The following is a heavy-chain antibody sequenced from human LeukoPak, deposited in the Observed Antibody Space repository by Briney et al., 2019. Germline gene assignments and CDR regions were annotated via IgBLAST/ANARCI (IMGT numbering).Heavy chain of an antibody. V-gene: IGHV1-46*01. CDR2: INPSGGST. D-gene: IGHD6-6*01. Sequence: ASVKVSCKASGYTFTSYYMHWVRQAPGQGLEWMGIINPSGGSTSYAQKFQGRVTMTRDTSTSTVYMELSSLRSEDTAVYYCARGRITNHHVKQYSSSNDYWGQGTLVTVSS. CDR3: ARGRITNHHVKQYSSSNDY. CDR1: GYTFTSYY. J-gene: IGHJ4*02.